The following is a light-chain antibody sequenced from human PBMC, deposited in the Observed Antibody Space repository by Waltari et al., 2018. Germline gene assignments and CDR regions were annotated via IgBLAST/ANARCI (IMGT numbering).Light chain of an antibody. CDR2: EVT. V-gene: IGLV2-8*01. J-gene: IGLJ2*01. CDR3: TSYAGSNKAV. Sequence: QSALTQPPSASGSPGQSVTIPCTGTSNDVGGYNFVSWYQQHPGKAPKLMIFEVTKRPSGVPDRFAGSKSGNTASLTVSGLQAEDEADYYCTSYAGSNKAVFGGGTKLTVL. CDR1: SNDVGGYNF.